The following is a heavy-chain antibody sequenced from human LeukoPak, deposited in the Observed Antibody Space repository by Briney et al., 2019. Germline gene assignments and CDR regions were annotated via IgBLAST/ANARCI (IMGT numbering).Heavy chain of an antibody. Sequence: GGSLRLSCAASGFRFGSYWMSWVRQAPGKGLEWVANIKQDGSEKYYVDSVKGRFTISRDNAKNSLYLQMNSLRAEDTAVYYCAREWGAAAAFDYWGQGTLVTVSS. J-gene: IGHJ4*02. D-gene: IGHD6-13*01. V-gene: IGHV3-7*01. CDR2: IKQDGSEK. CDR3: AREWGAAAAFDY. CDR1: GFRFGSYW.